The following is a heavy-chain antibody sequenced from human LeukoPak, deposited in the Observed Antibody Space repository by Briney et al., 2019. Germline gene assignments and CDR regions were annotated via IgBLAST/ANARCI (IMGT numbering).Heavy chain of an antibody. Sequence: SQTLSLTCAISGDSVSSNNGAWNWIRQSPSRGLEWLGRTYYRSKWYNDYAGSLTSRITISPDTSKNQFSLQLYSVTPEDTAVYYCARDVGTTGWHTFDYWGQGTLVTVSS. J-gene: IGHJ4*02. CDR2: TYYRSKWYN. V-gene: IGHV6-1*01. D-gene: IGHD3-9*01. CDR1: GDSVSSNNGA. CDR3: ARDVGTTGWHTFDY.